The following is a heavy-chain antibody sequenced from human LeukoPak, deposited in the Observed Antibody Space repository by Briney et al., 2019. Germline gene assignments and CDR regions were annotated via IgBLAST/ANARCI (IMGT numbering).Heavy chain of an antibody. J-gene: IGHJ4*02. CDR2: ISYDGSNK. CDR1: GFTFSSYG. D-gene: IGHD3-10*01. V-gene: IGHV3-30*03. CDR3: ARDISYGSGSYRFDY. Sequence: AGGSLRLSCAASGFTFSSYGMHWVRQAPGKGLEWVAAISYDGSNKYYADSVKGRFTISRDNSKNTLYLQMNSLRAEDTAVYYCARDISYGSGSYRFDYWGQGTLVTVSS.